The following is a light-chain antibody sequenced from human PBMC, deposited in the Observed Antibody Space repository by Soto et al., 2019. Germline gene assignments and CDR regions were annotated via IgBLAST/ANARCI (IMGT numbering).Light chain of an antibody. V-gene: IGLV2-8*01. CDR3: SSYAGSSNLV. CDR2: EVS. CDR1: GSDVGGYNY. Sequence: QSVLTQPPSASGSPGQSVTISCTGTGSDVGGYNYVSWYQHHPGKAPKLMIYEVSKRPSGVTDRFSGSKSGNTASLTVSGLQADDEADYYCSSYAGSSNLVFGGGTKLTVL. J-gene: IGLJ2*01.